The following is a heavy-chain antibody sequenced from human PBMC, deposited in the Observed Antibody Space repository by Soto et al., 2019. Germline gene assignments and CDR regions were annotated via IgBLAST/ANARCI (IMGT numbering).Heavy chain of an antibody. CDR2: IIPFHGVT. CDR3: TRDWEITVSTWSFGGF. D-gene: IGHD3-10*01. Sequence: QVQLVQSGAEVKKPGSSVKVSCKASGGTFSPYTINWVRQAPGQGLEWRGRIIPFHGVTNYAQKFQARVTITADKSTSTAYMELSGLRFEDTAMYYCTRDWEITVSTWSFGGFWGRGTLVTVSS. J-gene: IGHJ4*02. V-gene: IGHV1-69*08. CDR1: GGTFSPYT.